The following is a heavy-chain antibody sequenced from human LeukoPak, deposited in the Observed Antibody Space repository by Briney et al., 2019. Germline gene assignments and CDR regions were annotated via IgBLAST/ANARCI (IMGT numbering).Heavy chain of an antibody. CDR2: ISSTGGSR. CDR3: ATLTVASSFDY. D-gene: IGHD6-19*01. Sequence: GGSLRLSCAASEFAFSVYEMYRVRQAPGKGLEWVSYISSTGGSRYYADSVKGRFTISRDNAKNSLYLQMNSLRDEDTAVYYCATLTVASSFDYWGQGALVTVSS. CDR1: EFAFSVYE. J-gene: IGHJ4*02. V-gene: IGHV3-48*03.